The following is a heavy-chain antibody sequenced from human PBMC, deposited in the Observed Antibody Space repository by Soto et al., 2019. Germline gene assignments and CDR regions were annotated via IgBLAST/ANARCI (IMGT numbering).Heavy chain of an antibody. Sequence: VQLLESGGAFVQPGGSLRLSCAASGFSINNYAVSWVRQAPGKGLEWVSTFSAGGRAYHADSVRGRFSVARDRSQNTVDLQISVLRPEDSAVYYCAKESMQEHYGDTLFDYWGQGTRVTVSS. V-gene: IGHV3-23*01. CDR3: AKESMQEHYGDTLFDY. CDR1: GFSINNYA. D-gene: IGHD4-17*01. J-gene: IGHJ4*02. CDR2: FSAGGRA.